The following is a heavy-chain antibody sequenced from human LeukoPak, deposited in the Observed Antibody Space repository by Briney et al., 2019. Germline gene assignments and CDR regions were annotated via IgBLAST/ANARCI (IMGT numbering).Heavy chain of an antibody. CDR1: GGTFSSYA. D-gene: IGHD3-10*01. CDR3: ARDTMVRGVIISSWFDP. V-gene: IGHV1-69*04. Sequence: SVKVSCKASGGTFSSYAISWVRQAPGQGLEWMGRIIPILGIANYAQKFQGRVTITADKSTSTAYMELSSLRSEDTAVYYCARDTMVRGVIISSWFDPWGQGTLVTVSS. J-gene: IGHJ5*02. CDR2: IIPILGIA.